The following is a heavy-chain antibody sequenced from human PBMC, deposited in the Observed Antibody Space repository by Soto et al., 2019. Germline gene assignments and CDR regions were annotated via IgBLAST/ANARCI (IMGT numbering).Heavy chain of an antibody. V-gene: IGHV4-39*01. Sequence: SETLSLTCTVYGDSISSSSFYWGWIRQPPGKGLEWIGHIFHTGATYQNPTLKSRLRMSVDTSKNQFSLNLSSVTATDTAVYYCARRRIVPTTNFDYWGQGTLVTVSS. J-gene: IGHJ4*02. CDR3: ARRRIVPTTNFDY. CDR2: IFHTGAT. CDR1: GDSISSSSFY. D-gene: IGHD1-26*01.